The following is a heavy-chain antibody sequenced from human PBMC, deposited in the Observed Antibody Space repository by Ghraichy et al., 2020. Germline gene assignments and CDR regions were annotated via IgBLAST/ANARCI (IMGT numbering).Heavy chain of an antibody. CDR3: TTNQSTL. D-gene: IGHD1-1*01. J-gene: IGHJ4*02. Sequence: GESLNISCAASGFIFDTFSNAWMSWVRQAPGKGLEWVGRIKSKTDGGTIDYAAPVNGRFTISRDDSQDTLYLQMNSLKTEDTAVYYCTTNQSTLWGQGTLVTVSS. CDR2: IKSKTDGGTI. CDR1: GFIFDTFSNAW. V-gene: IGHV3-15*01.